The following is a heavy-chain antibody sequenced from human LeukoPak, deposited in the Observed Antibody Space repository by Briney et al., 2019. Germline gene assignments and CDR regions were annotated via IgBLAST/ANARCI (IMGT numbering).Heavy chain of an antibody. J-gene: IGHJ4*02. CDR2: IILIFGTA. V-gene: IGHV1-69*05. Sequence: SVKVSCKASGGTFSSYAISWVRQAPGQGLEWMGRIILIFGTANYAQKFQGRVTITTDESTSTAYMELSSLRSEDTAVYYCAREYCGGDCYSGWLDYWGQGTLVTVSS. CDR1: GGTFSSYA. D-gene: IGHD2-21*02. CDR3: AREYCGGDCYSGWLDY.